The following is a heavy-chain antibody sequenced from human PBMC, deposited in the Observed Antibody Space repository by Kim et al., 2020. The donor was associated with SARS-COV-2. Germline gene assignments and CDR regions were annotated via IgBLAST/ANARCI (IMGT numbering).Heavy chain of an antibody. CDR3: ARDPDSRYPGIATYQWGGYFYYGMDV. Sequence: GGSLRLSCAASGFTFSSYWMSWVRQAPGKGLEWVANIKQDGSEKYYVDSVKGRFTISRDNAKNSLYLQMNSLRAEDTAVYYCARDPDSRYPGIATYQWGGYFYYGMDVWGQGTTVTVSS. D-gene: IGHD6-13*01. J-gene: IGHJ6*02. CDR2: IKQDGSEK. V-gene: IGHV3-7*01. CDR1: GFTFSSYW.